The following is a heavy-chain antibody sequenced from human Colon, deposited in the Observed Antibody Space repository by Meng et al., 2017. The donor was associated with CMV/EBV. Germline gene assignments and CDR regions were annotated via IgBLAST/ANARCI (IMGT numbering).Heavy chain of an antibody. D-gene: IGHD3-16*01. V-gene: IGHV7-4-1*02. CDR2: INTNSGNP. CDR3: ATSLGAGA. Sequence: TVSCKASGYTFTNYQMHWVRQAPGQGLEWMGWINTNSGNPAYAQGLSGRFAFSLDTSVSTAYLQISSVKAEDTAIYYCATSLGAGAWGQGTLVTVSS. CDR1: GYTFTNYQ. J-gene: IGHJ5*02.